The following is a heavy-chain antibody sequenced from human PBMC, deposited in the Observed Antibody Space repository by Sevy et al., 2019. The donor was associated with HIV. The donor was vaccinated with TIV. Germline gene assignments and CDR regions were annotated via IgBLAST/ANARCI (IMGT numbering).Heavy chain of an antibody. Sequence: SETLSLTCAVSGGSVSSGDYYWSWIRQPPGKGLEWIGYISYIGSTNYSPSLKSRVTISVDTSKNQFSRKLNSVTAADTAVYYCVRDRIAAAGGYFDYWGQGTLVTVSS. CDR3: VRDRIAAAGGYFDY. V-gene: IGHV4-61*08. D-gene: IGHD6-13*01. J-gene: IGHJ4*02. CDR1: GGSVSSGDYY. CDR2: ISYIGST.